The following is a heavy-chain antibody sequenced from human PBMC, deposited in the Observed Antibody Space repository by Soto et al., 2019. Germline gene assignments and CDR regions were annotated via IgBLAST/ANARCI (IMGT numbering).Heavy chain of an antibody. J-gene: IGHJ6*02. V-gene: IGHV3-30-3*01. Sequence: GGSLRLSCAASGFTFTSYAMHWVRQAPGKGLEWVAVISNDGSNYYYADSVRGRFTISRGNTKNTLFLQMSSLRGEDSGVYYCARGTTLAIFDYGMDVWGQGTTVTVSS. CDR3: ARGTTLAIFDYGMDV. D-gene: IGHD3-3*01. CDR1: GFTFTSYA. CDR2: ISNDGSNY.